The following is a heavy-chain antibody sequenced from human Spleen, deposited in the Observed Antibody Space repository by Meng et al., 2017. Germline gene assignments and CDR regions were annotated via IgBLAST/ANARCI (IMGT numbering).Heavy chain of an antibody. V-gene: IGHV4-4*07. J-gene: IGHJ4*02. Sequence: GSLRLSCTVSGGSISSYYWSWIRQPAGKGLEWIGRIHTSGSTNYNPSLTSRVTMSVDTSNNQFSLTLSSVTAADTAVYYCARQSDYYDSTGWNYYFHYWGQGTLVTVSS. D-gene: IGHD3-22*01. CDR2: IHTSGST. CDR3: ARQSDYYDSTGWNYYFHY. CDR1: GGSISSYY.